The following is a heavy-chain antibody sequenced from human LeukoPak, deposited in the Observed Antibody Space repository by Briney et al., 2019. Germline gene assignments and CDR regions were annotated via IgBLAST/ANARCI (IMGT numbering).Heavy chain of an antibody. J-gene: IGHJ4*02. Sequence: SETLSLTCTVSGGSISSYYWSWIRQPPGKGLEWIGYIYYSGSTYYNPSLKSRVTISVDTSKNQFSLKLSSVTAADTAVYYCARVTLLEWLFNFDYWGQGTLVTVSS. CDR2: IYYSGST. CDR1: GGSISSYY. D-gene: IGHD3-3*01. CDR3: ARVTLLEWLFNFDY. V-gene: IGHV4-59*08.